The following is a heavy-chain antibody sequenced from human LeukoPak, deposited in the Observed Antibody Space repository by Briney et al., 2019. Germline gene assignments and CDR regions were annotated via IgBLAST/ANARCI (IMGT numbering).Heavy chain of an antibody. V-gene: IGHV3-48*03. CDR3: ARGPMDTAMGSFDY. CDR1: GFTFSSYE. Sequence: GGSLRLSCAASGFTFSSYEMNWVRQAPGKGLEWVSYISSSGSTIYYADSVKGRFTISRDNAKNSLYLQMNSLRAEDTAVYYCARGPMDTAMGSFDYWGQGTLVTVSS. D-gene: IGHD5-18*01. J-gene: IGHJ4*02. CDR2: ISSSGSTI.